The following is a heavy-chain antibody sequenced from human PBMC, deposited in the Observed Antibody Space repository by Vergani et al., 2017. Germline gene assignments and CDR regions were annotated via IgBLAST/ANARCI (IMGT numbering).Heavy chain of an antibody. V-gene: IGHV2-70*15. CDR3: ARTGDSYSKAFDY. J-gene: IGHJ4*02. CDR1: GFSLSTSGMC. CDR2: IDWVDDK. D-gene: IGHD5-18*01. Sequence: QVTLRESGPALVKPTQTLTLTCTFSGFSLSTSGMCVSWIRQPPGKALEWLARIDWVDDKYYSTSLNTRLTISKDTSKNQVVLTMTNMDPVYTATYYCARTGDSYSKAFDYWGQGTLVTVSS.